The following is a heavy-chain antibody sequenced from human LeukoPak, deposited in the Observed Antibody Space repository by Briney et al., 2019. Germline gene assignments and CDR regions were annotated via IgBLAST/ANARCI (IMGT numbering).Heavy chain of an antibody. V-gene: IGHV7-4-1*02. CDR2: SNTNTGNP. Sequence: GASVKVSCKASGYTFTSYAINWVRQAPGQGLEWMGWSNTNTGNPTYVQGFTGRFVFSLDTSVRTTYLQISSLKAEDTAVYYCATSGGQNDNTQFRGAYYFDSWGQGTLVTVSS. J-gene: IGHJ4*02. CDR3: ATSGGQNDNTQFRGAYYFDS. D-gene: IGHD3-16*01. CDR1: GYTFTSYA.